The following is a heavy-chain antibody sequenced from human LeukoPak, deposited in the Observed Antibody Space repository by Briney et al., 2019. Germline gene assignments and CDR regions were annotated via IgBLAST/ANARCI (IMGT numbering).Heavy chain of an antibody. Sequence: ASAKVSCKASGYTFTSYYMHWVRQAPGQGLEWMGIINPSGGSTSYAQKSQGRVTMTRDTSTSTVYMELSSLRSEDTAVYYCAREVAAAGLFDYWGQGTLVTVSS. D-gene: IGHD6-13*01. CDR3: AREVAAAGLFDY. CDR2: INPSGGST. J-gene: IGHJ4*02. V-gene: IGHV1-46*01. CDR1: GYTFTSYY.